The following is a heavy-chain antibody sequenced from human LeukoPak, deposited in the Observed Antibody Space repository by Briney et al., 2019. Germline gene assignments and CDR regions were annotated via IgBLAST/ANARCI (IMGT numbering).Heavy chain of an antibody. CDR3: ARDYTPD. V-gene: IGHV3-74*01. Sequence: PGGSLRLSCAASGFTFSNSWMHWVRQAPGKGLVWVSRVNIDGKTTTYADSVKGRFTISRDNAKNTLYLQMNSLSAEDTAVYYCARDYTPDWGQGTLVTVSA. J-gene: IGHJ4*02. CDR2: VNIDGKTT. CDR1: GFTFSNSW.